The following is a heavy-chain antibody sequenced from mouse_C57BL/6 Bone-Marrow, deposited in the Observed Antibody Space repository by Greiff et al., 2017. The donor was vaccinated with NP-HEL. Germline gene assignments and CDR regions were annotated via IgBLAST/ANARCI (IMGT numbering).Heavy chain of an antibody. CDR3: ARGLRLGY. D-gene: IGHD3-2*02. CDR1: GYSITSGYY. J-gene: IGHJ2*01. CDR2: ISYDGSN. Sequence: DVQLVESGPGLVKPSQSLSLTCSVTGYSITSGYYWNWIRQFPGNKLEWMGYISYDGSNNYNPSLKNRISITRDTSKNQFFLKLNSVTTEDTATYYCARGLRLGYWGQGTTLTVSS. V-gene: IGHV3-6*01.